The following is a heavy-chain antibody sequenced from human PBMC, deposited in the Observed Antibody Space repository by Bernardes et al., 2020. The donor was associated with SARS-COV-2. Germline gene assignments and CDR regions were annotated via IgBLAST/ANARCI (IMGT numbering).Heavy chain of an antibody. CDR3: ASGTIFYGIVFDY. CDR2: IKQDGSEK. J-gene: IGHJ4*02. D-gene: IGHD3-9*01. CDR1: GFSFSSYW. Sequence: GGSLRLFCAAPGFSFSSYWMTLVPQAPGKGWEWVATIKQDGSEKYYVDSVKGRFTISRDNAKNSLYLQMNSLRAEDTAVYYCASGTIFYGIVFDYWGPGTLVTVSS. V-gene: IGHV3-7*01.